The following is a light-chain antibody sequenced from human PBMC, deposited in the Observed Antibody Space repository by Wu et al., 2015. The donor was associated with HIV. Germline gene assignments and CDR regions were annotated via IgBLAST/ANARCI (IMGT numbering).Light chain of an antibody. Sequence: EIVMTQSPATLSVSPGERATLSCRASQSVSSNLAWYQQEPGQAPRLLIYGASTRATGIPARFSGSGSGTEFTLTISSLQSEDFAVYYCQQYNKWPPRSFGQGTKLEIK. CDR3: QQYNKWPPRS. CDR2: GAS. V-gene: IGKV3-15*01. CDR1: QSVSSN. J-gene: IGKJ2*03.